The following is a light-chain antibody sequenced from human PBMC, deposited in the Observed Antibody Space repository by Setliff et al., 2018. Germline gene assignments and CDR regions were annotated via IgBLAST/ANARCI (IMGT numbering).Light chain of an antibody. CDR2: DVT. CDR1: GSDVGTSKY. V-gene: IGLV2-14*03. J-gene: IGLJ1*01. CDR3: SIHRSRGYV. Sequence: QSALTQPASVSGSPGQSITISCTGTGSDVGTSKYVSWYQQHPGKAPKLIIYDVTTRPSGVSNRFSGSKSGXTASLTISGLQAEDEADYYCSIHRSRGYVFGTGTKVTVL.